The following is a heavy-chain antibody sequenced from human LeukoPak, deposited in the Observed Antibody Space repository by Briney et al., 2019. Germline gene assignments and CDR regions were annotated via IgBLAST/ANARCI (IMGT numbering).Heavy chain of an antibody. V-gene: IGHV4-59*01. J-gene: IGHJ4*02. D-gene: IGHD3-3*02. CDR2: ISYSGST. Sequence: SETLSLTCTVSGGSISSYYWSWIRQPPGKGLEWIGYISYSGSTNYNPSLKSRVTISVDTSKNQFSLKLSSVTAADTAVYYCAKDDLLGFLEWSLGYFDYWGQGTLVTVSS. CDR1: GGSISSYY. CDR3: AKDDLLGFLEWSLGYFDY.